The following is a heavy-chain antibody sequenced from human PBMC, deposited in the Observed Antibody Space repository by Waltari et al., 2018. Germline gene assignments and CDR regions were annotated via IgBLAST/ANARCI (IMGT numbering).Heavy chain of an antibody. D-gene: IGHD1-26*01. J-gene: IGHJ4*02. CDR3: ASGPIVGATFDY. Sequence: QVQLVQSGAEVKKPGSSVRVSCKAAGDTCSSYAISWVRQAPGQGLEWMGGIIPCLGRTSYAQRFEGRVTVPADESTNTAYMDLTSLRSEDTAMYYCASGPIVGATFDYWGQGTLVTVSS. CDR1: GDTCSSYA. CDR2: IIPCLGRT. V-gene: IGHV1-69*11.